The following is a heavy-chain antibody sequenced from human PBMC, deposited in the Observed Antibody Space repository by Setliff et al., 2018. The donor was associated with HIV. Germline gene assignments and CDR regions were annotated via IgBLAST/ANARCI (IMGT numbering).Heavy chain of an antibody. CDR2: ISSSSSYI. D-gene: IGHD6-13*01. V-gene: IGHV3-21*01. J-gene: IGHJ4*02. Sequence: GGSLRLSCAASGFTFSSYSMNWVRQAPGKGLEWVSSISSSSSYIYYADSVKGRFTISRENAKNSLYLQMNSLRAGDTAVYYCARGVAAAGTDYWGQGTLVTVSS. CDR1: GFTFSSYS. CDR3: ARGVAAAGTDY.